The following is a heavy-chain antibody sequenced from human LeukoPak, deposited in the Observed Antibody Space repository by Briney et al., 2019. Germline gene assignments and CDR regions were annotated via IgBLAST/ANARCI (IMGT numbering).Heavy chain of an antibody. CDR2: IYSGGTT. J-gene: IGHJ4*02. Sequence: SETLSLTCTVSGGSISPYYWNWIRQPPGKGLEWIGYIYSGGTTYYNPSLTGRVIISIDTSKNQFSLTLSSVTAADTAVYYCAREGGDSSGYYHDYWGQGTLVTVSS. CDR1: GGSISPYY. V-gene: IGHV4-59*12. D-gene: IGHD3-22*01. CDR3: AREGGDSSGYYHDY.